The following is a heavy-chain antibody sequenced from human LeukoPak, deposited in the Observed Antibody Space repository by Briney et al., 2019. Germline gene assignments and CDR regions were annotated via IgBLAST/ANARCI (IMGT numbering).Heavy chain of an antibody. CDR1: GGTFSSYA. V-gene: IGHV1-69*13. Sequence: SVKVSCKASGGTFSSYAISWVRQAPGQGLEWMGGIIPIFGTANYAQKFQGRVTITADESTSTAYMELSSLRSEDTAVYYCARGTYYYGSGSSNWFDPWGQGTLVTVSS. D-gene: IGHD3-10*01. CDR2: IIPIFGTA. J-gene: IGHJ5*02. CDR3: ARGTYYYGSGSSNWFDP.